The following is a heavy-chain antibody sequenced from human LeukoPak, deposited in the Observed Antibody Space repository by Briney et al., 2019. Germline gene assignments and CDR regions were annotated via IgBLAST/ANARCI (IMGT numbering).Heavy chain of an antibody. D-gene: IGHD3-10*01. V-gene: IGHV3-74*01. CDR1: GFTFSNYW. CDR2: INSDGGST. J-gene: IGHJ6*02. CDR3: ARDYGRSRDYGMDV. Sequence: GGSLRLSCAASGFTFSNYWMHWVRQAPGEGLVWVSRINSDGGSTSYADSVKGRFTISRDNAKNTLFLQMNSLRAEDTAMYYCARDYGRSRDYGMDVWGQGTTVTVSS.